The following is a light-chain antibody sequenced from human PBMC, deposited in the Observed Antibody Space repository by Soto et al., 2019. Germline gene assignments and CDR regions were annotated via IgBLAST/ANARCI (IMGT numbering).Light chain of an antibody. CDR2: AAS. CDR3: QQLNSYPLT. CDR1: QGISSY. Sequence: DIQLTQSPSFLSASVGDRGNITCRASQGISSYLAWYQQKPGKAPKLLIYAASTLQSGVPSRFSGSGSGTEFTLTISSLQPEDFATYYCQQLNSYPLTCGQGTRREIK. V-gene: IGKV1-9*01. J-gene: IGKJ5*01.